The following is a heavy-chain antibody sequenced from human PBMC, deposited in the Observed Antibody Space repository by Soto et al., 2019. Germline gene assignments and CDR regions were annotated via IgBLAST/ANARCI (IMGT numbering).Heavy chain of an antibody. CDR3: ARDKITGLFDY. V-gene: IGHV4-34*01. J-gene: IGHJ4*02. Sequence: SETLSLTCAVYGGSFSGYSWTWIRQPPGTGLEWIGEINHSGSTNYNPSLKSRVTISVDTSKNQFSLKLTSVTAADTAVYYCARDKITGLFDYWGQGSLVTVSS. CDR2: INHSGST. D-gene: IGHD2-8*02. CDR1: GGSFSGYS.